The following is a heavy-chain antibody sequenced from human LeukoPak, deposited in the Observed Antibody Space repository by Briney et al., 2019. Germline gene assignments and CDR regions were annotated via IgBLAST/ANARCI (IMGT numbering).Heavy chain of an antibody. J-gene: IGHJ4*02. V-gene: IGHV3-23*01. CDR3: TKGATLVPQGDFEY. Sequence: GGSVRLSCAASGLSFSSYALNWVRQAPGKGLEWVSGISGSGDVTYYADSVGGRLTISRDNAKNTLYLQMNSLIVEDTAIYYCTKGATLVPQGDFEYWGQGTLVTVSS. CDR2: ISGSGDVT. D-gene: IGHD2-8*02. CDR1: GLSFSSYA.